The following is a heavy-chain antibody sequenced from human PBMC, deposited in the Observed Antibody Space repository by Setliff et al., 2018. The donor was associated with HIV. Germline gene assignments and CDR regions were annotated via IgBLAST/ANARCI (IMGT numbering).Heavy chain of an antibody. J-gene: IGHJ4*02. V-gene: IGHV3-21*01. CDR1: GFTFDDYA. Sequence: GESLKISCAASGFTFDDYAMHWVRQAPGKGLEWVSSISSGSSYIYYADSVKGRFTISRDNAKNSLYLQMNSLRAEDTAVYYCARGGRRWGQGTLVTVSS. CDR3: ARGGRR. D-gene: IGHD1-26*01. CDR2: ISSGSSYI.